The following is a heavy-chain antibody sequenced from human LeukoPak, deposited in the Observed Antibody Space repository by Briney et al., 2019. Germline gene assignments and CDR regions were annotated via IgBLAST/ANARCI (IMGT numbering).Heavy chain of an antibody. CDR3: ASSHYYDSSGYW. Sequence: PGGSLRLSCAGSGFTFSSYSMNWVRQAPGKGLEWVSSISSSSSYIYYADSVNGRFTISRDNAKNSLYLQMNSLRAEDTAVYYCASSHYYDSSGYWGGQGTLVTVSS. CDR2: ISSSSSYI. J-gene: IGHJ4*02. V-gene: IGHV3-21*01. D-gene: IGHD3-22*01. CDR1: GFTFSSYS.